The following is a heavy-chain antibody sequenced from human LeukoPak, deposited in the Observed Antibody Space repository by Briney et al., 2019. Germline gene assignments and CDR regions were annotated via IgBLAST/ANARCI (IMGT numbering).Heavy chain of an antibody. J-gene: IGHJ6*03. V-gene: IGHV4-59*08. D-gene: IGHD3-3*01. Sequence: SEALSLTCTVSGGSTSHYPWSWIRQPPGKGLEWIGYIFYSGSTDYNSALKSRVTISLDPSKNQFSLKLTSVTAADTAVYYCARQDFYYYYMDVWGKGTTVTVSS. CDR1: GGSTSHYP. CDR3: ARQDFYYYYMDV. CDR2: IFYSGST.